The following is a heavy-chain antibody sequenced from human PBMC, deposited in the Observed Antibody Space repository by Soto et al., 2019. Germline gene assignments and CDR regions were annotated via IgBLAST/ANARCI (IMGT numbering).Heavy chain of an antibody. V-gene: IGHV3-48*01. D-gene: IGHD3-22*01. Sequence: PGGSLRLSCAASGFTFSSYSMNWVRQAPGKGLEWVSYISSSSSTIYYADSVKGRFTISRDNAKNSLYLQMNSLRAEDTAVYYCARDLLGGYSLRGAFDIWGQGTMVTVSS. CDR2: ISSSSSTI. J-gene: IGHJ3*02. CDR1: GFTFSSYS. CDR3: ARDLLGGYSLRGAFDI.